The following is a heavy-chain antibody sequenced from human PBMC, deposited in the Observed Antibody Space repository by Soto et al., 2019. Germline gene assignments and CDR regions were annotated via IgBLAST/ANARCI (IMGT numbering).Heavy chain of an antibody. CDR3: ARVRLVTIFGVVIADYYYYMDV. CDR2: INHSGST. CDR1: GGSFSGYY. J-gene: IGHJ6*03. D-gene: IGHD3-3*01. V-gene: IGHV4-34*01. Sequence: PSETLSLTCAVYGGSFSGYYWSWIRQPPGKGLEWIGEINHSGSTNYNPSLKSRVTISVDTSKNQFSLKLSSVTAADTAVYYCARVRLVTIFGVVIADYYYYMDVWGKGTTVTVS.